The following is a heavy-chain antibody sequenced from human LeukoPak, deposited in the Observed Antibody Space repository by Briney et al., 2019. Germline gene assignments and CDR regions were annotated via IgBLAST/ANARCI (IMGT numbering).Heavy chain of an antibody. CDR3: ARVDYGDYSKDFDY. Sequence: SETLSLTCTVSGGSISSRSYYWGWIRQPPGKGLEWIGSIYYKGNTYFNPSLKSRVTISEDTSKNQFSLRLSSVTAADTAMYYCARVDYGDYSKDFDYWGQGTLVTVAS. V-gene: IGHV4-39*07. CDR1: GGSISSRSYY. CDR2: IYYKGNT. D-gene: IGHD4-17*01. J-gene: IGHJ4*02.